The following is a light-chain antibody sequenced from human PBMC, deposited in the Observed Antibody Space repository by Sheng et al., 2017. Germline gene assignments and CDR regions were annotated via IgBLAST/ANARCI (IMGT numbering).Light chain of an antibody. J-gene: IGLJ3*02. CDR2: DDN. CDR3: GTWDSGLSAGV. Sequence: QSVLAQPPSVSGAPGQRVAISCTGGSSNLGADSRVYWYQHLSGTAPKLLIYDDNERPSGISDRFSGSKSGTSATLGISGLQTGDEADYYCGTWDSGLSAGVFGGGTRLTVL. V-gene: IGLV1-51*01. CDR1: SSNLGADSR.